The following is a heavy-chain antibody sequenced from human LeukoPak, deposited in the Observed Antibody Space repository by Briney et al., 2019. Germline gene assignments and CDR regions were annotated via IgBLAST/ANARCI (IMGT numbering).Heavy chain of an antibody. J-gene: IGHJ4*02. CDR3: ARDYYYDSSGYFSTISWYFDY. V-gene: IGHV1-18*03. Sequence: ASVKVSCKASGYTFTGYYMHWVRQAPGQGLEWMGWISGYNGNTNNAQKFQGRVTLTTDSSTNTAYMELRSLRSDDMAVYYCARDYYYDSSGYFSTISWYFDYWGQGTLVTVSS. D-gene: IGHD3-22*01. CDR1: GYTFTGYY. CDR2: ISGYNGNT.